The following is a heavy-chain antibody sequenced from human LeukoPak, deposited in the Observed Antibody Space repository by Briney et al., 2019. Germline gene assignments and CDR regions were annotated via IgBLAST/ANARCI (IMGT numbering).Heavy chain of an antibody. V-gene: IGHV3-21*01. CDR2: VSTSSSYI. Sequence: GGSLRLSCAASGFSFSRYSMNWVRQAPGRGLEWVSSVSTSSSYIYYVDSLKGRFTISRDSAKDSLFLQMNSLRAEDTAVYYCARALHDSSGYYFDYWGQGTLVTVSS. D-gene: IGHD3-22*01. CDR1: GFSFSRYS. CDR3: ARALHDSSGYYFDY. J-gene: IGHJ4*02.